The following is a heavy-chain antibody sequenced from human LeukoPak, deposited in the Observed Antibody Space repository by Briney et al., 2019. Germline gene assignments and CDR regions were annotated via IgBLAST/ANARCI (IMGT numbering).Heavy chain of an antibody. J-gene: IGHJ4*02. V-gene: IGHV3-21*01. CDR3: ASWWGYWGY. CDR1: GFTFRSYS. CDR2: ISSSSSYI. D-gene: IGHD3-3*01. Sequence: PAVPLRLSCAPSGFTFRSYSMNGVRHSTGKGLEWVSSISSSSSYIYYADSVRGRFTISRDNAKNSLYLQMNSLRAEDTAVYYCASWWGYWGYWGQGTLVTVSS.